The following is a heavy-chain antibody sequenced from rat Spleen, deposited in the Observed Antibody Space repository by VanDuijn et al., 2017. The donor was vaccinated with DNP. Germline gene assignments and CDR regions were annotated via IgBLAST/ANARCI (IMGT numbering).Heavy chain of an antibody. Sequence: EVQLVESGGGLVQPGRSLKLSCAASGFTFSDYNMAWVRQAPKKGLEGVATISASGGSTSYRDSVKGRFTISRDNAKSILYLQMDSLRSEDTATFYCTTHGMVLHYWGQGVMVTVSS. J-gene: IGHJ2*01. CDR2: ISASGGST. V-gene: IGHV5-7*01. D-gene: IGHD1-12*02. CDR3: TTHGMVLHY. CDR1: GFTFSDYN.